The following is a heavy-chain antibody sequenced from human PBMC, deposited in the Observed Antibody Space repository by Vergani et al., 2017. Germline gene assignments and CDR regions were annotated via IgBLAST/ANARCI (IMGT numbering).Heavy chain of an antibody. CDR2: IYYSGST. CDR3: ARHRLPGYYY. V-gene: IGHV4-39*01. Sequence: QVQLQESGPGLVKPSETLSLTCTVSGGSISSSSYYWGWIRQPPGKGLEWIGSIYYSGSTYYNPSLKSRVTISVDTSKNQFSLKLSSVTAADTAVYYCARHRLPGYYYWGQGTLVTVSS. D-gene: IGHD3-9*01. CDR1: GGSISSSSYY. J-gene: IGHJ4*02.